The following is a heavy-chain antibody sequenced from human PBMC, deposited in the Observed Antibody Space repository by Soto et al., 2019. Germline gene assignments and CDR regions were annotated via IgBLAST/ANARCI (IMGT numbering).Heavy chain of an antibody. J-gene: IGHJ3*02. Sequence: SETLSLTCTVSGGSISSGGYYWSWIRQHPGKGLEWIGYIYYSGSTYYNPSLKSRVTISVDTSKNQFSLKLSSVAAADTAVYYCAREYRSGWYVAFDIWGQGTMVTVSS. CDR2: IYYSGST. V-gene: IGHV4-31*03. D-gene: IGHD6-19*01. CDR3: AREYRSGWYVAFDI. CDR1: GGSISSGGYY.